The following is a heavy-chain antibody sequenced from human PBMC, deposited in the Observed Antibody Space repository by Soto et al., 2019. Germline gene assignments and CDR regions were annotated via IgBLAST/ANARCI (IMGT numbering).Heavy chain of an antibody. CDR1: GGSISRSPYS. CDR3: ARHAAARRADVVAFQV. V-gene: IGHV4-39*01. J-gene: IGHJ3*01. D-gene: IGHD5-18*01. Sequence: QLHLQESGPGLVKPSETLSLSCIVSGGSISRSPYSWAWLRQPPGQGLEWIGTIFYSGNIYYSPSLPSRVSISVDTSKEQFSLKVRSVTAADTAVYYCARHAAARRADVVAFQVWGQGTPVTVSS. CDR2: IFYSGNI.